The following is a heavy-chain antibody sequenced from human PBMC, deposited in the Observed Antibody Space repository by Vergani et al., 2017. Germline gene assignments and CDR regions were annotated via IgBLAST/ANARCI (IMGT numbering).Heavy chain of an antibody. V-gene: IGHV1-2*02. Sequence: LVQSGPEVKEPGASVKVSCLVSGYTFTDFFLAWVRQIPGERPEWMGWINPTGSRRYAEQFEGRVTMTTDTSIKTVFLEMTGLRSDDTAVYYCVTIGYRRWGYYFDYWGQGTLVTVSS. CDR2: INPTGSR. D-gene: IGHD2-2*02. CDR1: GYTFTDFF. CDR3: VTIGYRRWGYYFDY. J-gene: IGHJ4*02.